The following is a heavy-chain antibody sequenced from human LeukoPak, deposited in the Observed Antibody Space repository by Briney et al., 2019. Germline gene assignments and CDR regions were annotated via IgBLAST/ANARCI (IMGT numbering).Heavy chain of an antibody. Sequence: GGSLRLSCAASGVTLSRYAVNWVRQAPGRGLEWVSYISPSGDSTVYAESVKGQFTISRDNSKNMLYLQMDSLRAEDTAIYYCAKVPSSYGSGSYYNYWGQGTLVTVSS. V-gene: IGHV3-23*01. CDR2: ISPSGDST. J-gene: IGHJ4*02. CDR1: GVTLSRYA. CDR3: AKVPSSYGSGSYYNY. D-gene: IGHD3-10*01.